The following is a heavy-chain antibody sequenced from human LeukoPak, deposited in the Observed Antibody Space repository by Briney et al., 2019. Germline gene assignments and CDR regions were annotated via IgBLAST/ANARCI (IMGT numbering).Heavy chain of an antibody. CDR1: GGSISSYY. J-gene: IGHJ5*02. CDR2: IYTSGST. Sequence: SETLSLACTVSGGSISSYYWSWIWQPAGKGLEWIGRIYTSGSTNYNPSLKSRVTMSVDTAKNQFSLKLSSVTAADTAVYYCARDGDRFGSPFDPWGQGTLVTVSS. CDR3: ARDGDRFGSPFDP. V-gene: IGHV4-4*07. D-gene: IGHD3-10*01.